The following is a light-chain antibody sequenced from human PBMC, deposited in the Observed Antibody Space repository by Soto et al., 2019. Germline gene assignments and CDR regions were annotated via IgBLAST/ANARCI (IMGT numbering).Light chain of an antibody. CDR3: CSYAGSPYVV. J-gene: IGLJ2*01. V-gene: IGLV2-23*01. CDR2: EGS. CDR1: SSDVGSYNL. Sequence: QSALTQPASVSGSPGQSITISCTGTSSDVGSYNLVSWYQQHPGKAPKLMIYEGSKRPSGVSNRFSGSKSGNTASLTISGLQSEDEADYCCCSYAGSPYVVFSGGTKLTVL.